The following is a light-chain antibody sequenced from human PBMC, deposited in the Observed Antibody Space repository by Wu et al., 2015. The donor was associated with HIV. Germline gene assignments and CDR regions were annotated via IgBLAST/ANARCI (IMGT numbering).Light chain of an antibody. CDR2: GAS. J-gene: IGKJ1*01. CDR3: QQYGSSPRT. V-gene: IGKV3-20*01. CDR1: QSVGSN. Sequence: PGERATLSCRASQSVGSNFAWYQQKPGQAPRLLFYGASSRATGIPDRFSGSGSGTDFTLTISRLEPEDFAVYYCQQYGSSPRTFGQGTKVEIK.